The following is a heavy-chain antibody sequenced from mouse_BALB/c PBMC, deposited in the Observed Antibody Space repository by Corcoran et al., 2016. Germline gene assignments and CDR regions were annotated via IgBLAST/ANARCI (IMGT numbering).Heavy chain of an antibody. CDR3: ARCTTATAMDY. Sequence: QVTLKESGPGILQPSQTLSLTCSFSGFSLSTSGMGVGWIRQPSGKGLEWLAHIWWDDDKYYNTALKSGLTISKDTSKNRVFLKIASVDTADTATYYCARCTTATAMDYWGQGTSVTVSS. V-gene: IGHV8-8*01. CDR2: IWWDDDK. D-gene: IGHD1-2*01. J-gene: IGHJ4*01. CDR1: GFSLSTSGMG.